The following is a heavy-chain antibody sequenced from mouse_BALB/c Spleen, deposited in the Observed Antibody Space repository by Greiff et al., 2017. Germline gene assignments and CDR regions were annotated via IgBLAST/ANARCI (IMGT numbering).Heavy chain of an antibody. CDR2: ISYSGST. CDR3: AREKITTGYAMDY. Sequence: EVQLVESGPGLVKPSQSLSLTCTVTGYSITSDYAWNWIRQFPGNKLEWMGYISYSGSTSYNPSLKSRISITRDTSKNQFFLQLNSVTTEDTATYYCAREKITTGYAMDYWGQGTSVTVSS. V-gene: IGHV3-2*02. CDR1: GYSITSDYA. J-gene: IGHJ4*01. D-gene: IGHD2-4*01.